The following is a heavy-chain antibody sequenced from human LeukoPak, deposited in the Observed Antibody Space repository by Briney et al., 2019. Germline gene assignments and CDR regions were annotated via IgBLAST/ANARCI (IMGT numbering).Heavy chain of an antibody. V-gene: IGHV4-4*02. J-gene: IGHJ5*02. CDR2: IYHSGST. CDR3: ARIPYSSVWENWFDP. CDR1: GFTFSSYW. D-gene: IGHD6-19*01. Sequence: GSLRLSCAASGFTFSSYWMHWVRQPPGKGLEWIGEIYHSGSTNYNPSLKSRVTISVDKSKNQFSLKLSSVTAADTAVYYCARIPYSSVWENWFDPWGQGTLVTVSS.